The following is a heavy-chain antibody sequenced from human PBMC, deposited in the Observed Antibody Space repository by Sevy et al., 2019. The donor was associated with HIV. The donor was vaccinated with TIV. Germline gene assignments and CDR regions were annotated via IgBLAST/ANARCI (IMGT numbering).Heavy chain of an antibody. D-gene: IGHD2-15*01. V-gene: IGHV3-21*06. CDR3: ARGSCIGGSCHTGYHGMDV. CDR1: GFIFSGYN. J-gene: IGHJ6*02. Sequence: GGSLRLSCAASGFIFSGYNMHWVRQAPGKGLEWVSSISTSSTYIYQADSVKGRFTISSDNAQNSLYLQMNSLRVEDTALNYCARGSCIGGSCHTGYHGMDVWGQGTTVTVSS. CDR2: ISTSSTYI.